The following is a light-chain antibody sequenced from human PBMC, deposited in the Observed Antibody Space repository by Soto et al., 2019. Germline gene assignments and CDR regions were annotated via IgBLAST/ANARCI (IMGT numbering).Light chain of an antibody. J-gene: IGKJ1*01. CDR1: QSVSRN. Sequence: EIVLTQSPGTLALSPGERATLSCRAIQSVSRNYLAWYQQKPGQAPRLLIYDASTRATGIPARFSGSGSGTDFTLTISSLQSEDFAVYYCQQYNVWPPWTFGQGTKVDIK. CDR2: DAS. V-gene: IGKV3-15*01. CDR3: QQYNVWPPWT.